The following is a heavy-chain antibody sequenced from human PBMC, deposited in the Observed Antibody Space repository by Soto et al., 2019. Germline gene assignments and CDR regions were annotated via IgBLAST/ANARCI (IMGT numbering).Heavy chain of an antibody. CDR3: ARTTGYCSSTSCYAWYYYYYMDV. Sequence: SETLSLTCTVSGGSISSYYWSWIRQPPGKGLEWIGYIYYSGSTNYNPSLKSRVTISVDTSKNQFSLKLSSVTAADTAVYYCARTTGYCSSTSCYAWYYYYYMDVWGKGTTVTVSS. J-gene: IGHJ6*03. V-gene: IGHV4-59*01. CDR1: GGSISSYY. CDR2: IYYSGST. D-gene: IGHD2-2*01.